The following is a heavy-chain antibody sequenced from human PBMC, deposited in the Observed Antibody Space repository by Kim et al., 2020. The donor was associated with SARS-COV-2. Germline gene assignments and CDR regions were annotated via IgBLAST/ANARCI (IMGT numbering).Heavy chain of an antibody. CDR1: GFTFDDYA. J-gene: IGHJ4*02. D-gene: IGHD2-15*01. CDR2: ISWNSGSI. CDR3: AKVHNGGWLMAYYFDY. Sequence: GGSLRLSCAASGFTFDDYAMHWVRQAPGKGLEWVSGISWNSGSIGYADSVKGRFTISRDNAKNSLYLQMNSLRAEDTALYYCAKVHNGGWLMAYYFDYWGQGTLVTVSS. V-gene: IGHV3-9*01.